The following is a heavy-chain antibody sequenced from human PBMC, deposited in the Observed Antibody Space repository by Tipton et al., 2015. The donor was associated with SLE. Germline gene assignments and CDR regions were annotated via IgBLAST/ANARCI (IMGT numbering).Heavy chain of an antibody. V-gene: IGHV4-34*01. CDR3: ARGSPGRRYNDFWSGYIFDF. J-gene: IGHJ4*02. Sequence: GLVKPSETLSLTCAVFGGSFSDYYWSWIRQPPGKGLEWIGEINHSGSTNYTPSLKSRVTISVDTSKNQFSLKLSSVTAADTAVYYCARGSPGRRYNDFWSGYIFDFWGQGTLVTVSS. CDR1: GGSFSDYY. CDR2: INHSGST. D-gene: IGHD3-3*01.